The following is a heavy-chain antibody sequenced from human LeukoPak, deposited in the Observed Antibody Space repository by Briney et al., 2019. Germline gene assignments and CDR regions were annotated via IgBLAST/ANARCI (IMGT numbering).Heavy chain of an antibody. CDR3: ARGSGVEAAVDY. Sequence: PGGSLRLSCAASGFTFSSYSMNWVRQAPGKGLEWVSSISSSSSYIYYADSVKGRFTISRDNAKNSLYLQMNSLRAEDTAVYYCARGSGVEAAVDYWGQGTLVTVSS. CDR1: GFTFSSYS. CDR2: ISSSSSYI. D-gene: IGHD1-14*01. V-gene: IGHV3-21*01. J-gene: IGHJ4*02.